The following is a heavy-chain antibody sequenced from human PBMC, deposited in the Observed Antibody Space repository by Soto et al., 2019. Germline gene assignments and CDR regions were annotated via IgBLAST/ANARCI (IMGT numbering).Heavy chain of an antibody. Sequence: SETLSLTCTVSGASISGFYCCWIRMCAGKGLERIGLIYATGTTGYNSSLKSRVMMSVYTSTTQFSLKLRPMSVADTAVYYCGREGTNTLRDWFDPWGQGITVTVSS. CDR1: GASISGFY. CDR2: IYATGTT. D-gene: IGHD1-1*01. CDR3: GREGTNTLRDWFDP. V-gene: IGHV4-4*07. J-gene: IGHJ5*02.